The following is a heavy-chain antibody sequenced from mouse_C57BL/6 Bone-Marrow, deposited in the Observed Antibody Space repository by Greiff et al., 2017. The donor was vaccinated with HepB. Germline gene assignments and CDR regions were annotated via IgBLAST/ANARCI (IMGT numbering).Heavy chain of an antibody. J-gene: IGHJ1*03. V-gene: IGHV1-82*01. CDR1: GYAFSSSW. Sequence: VKLQQSGPELVKPGASVKISCKASGYAFSSSWMNWVKQRPGKGLEWIGRIYPGDGDTNYNGKFKGKATLTADKSSSTAYMQLSSLTSEDSAVYFCAIYGSSPYWYFDVWGTGTTVTVSS. CDR3: AIYGSSPYWYFDV. CDR2: IYPGDGDT. D-gene: IGHD1-1*01.